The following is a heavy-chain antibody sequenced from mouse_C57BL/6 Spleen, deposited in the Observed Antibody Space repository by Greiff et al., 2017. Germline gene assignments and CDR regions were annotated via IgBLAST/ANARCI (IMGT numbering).Heavy chain of an antibody. J-gene: IGHJ2*01. D-gene: IGHD1-1*01. CDR1: GFNIKDDY. Sequence: DVKLQESGAELVRPGASVKLSCTASGFNIKDDYMHWVKQRPEQGLEWIGWIDPENGDTEYASKFQGKATITADTSSNTAYLQLSSLTSEDTAVYYCTTGSGDYWGQGTTLTVSS. CDR3: TTGSGDY. V-gene: IGHV14-4*01. CDR2: IDPENGDT.